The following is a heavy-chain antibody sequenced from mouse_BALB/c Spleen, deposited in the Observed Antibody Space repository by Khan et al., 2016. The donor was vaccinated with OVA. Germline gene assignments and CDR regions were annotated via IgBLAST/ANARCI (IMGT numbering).Heavy chain of an antibody. Sequence: VQLQQSGAELVKAGASVKMSCKASGYTFTSYWMHWVKQRLGQGLEWFAETNPTNGRTNYNEKFKSKATLTVDKSSSTAYMLLSGPTFDDSAVYYCARIKKIVATYFDYWGQGTTLTVSS. V-gene: IGHV1S81*02. CDR3: ARIKKIVATYFDY. CDR1: GYTFTSYW. D-gene: IGHD1-1*01. J-gene: IGHJ2*01. CDR2: TNPTNGRT.